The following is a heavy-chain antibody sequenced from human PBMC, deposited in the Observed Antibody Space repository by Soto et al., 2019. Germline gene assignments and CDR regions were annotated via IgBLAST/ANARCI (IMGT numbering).Heavy chain of an antibody. CDR3: ARHAAASGLYYFDY. D-gene: IGHD6-13*01. CDR1: GGSISSYY. V-gene: IGHV4-59*08. J-gene: IGHJ4*02. Sequence: QVQLQESGPGLVKPSETLSLTCTVSGGSISSYYWSWIRQSPGKGLVWIGYVYYSGSTNYNPSLKSRVTISIDASKNQFSLKLSSVTAADTAVYYCARHAAASGLYYFDYWGQGTLVTVSS. CDR2: VYYSGST.